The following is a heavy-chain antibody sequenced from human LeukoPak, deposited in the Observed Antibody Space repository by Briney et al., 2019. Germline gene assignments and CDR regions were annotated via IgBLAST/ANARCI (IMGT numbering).Heavy chain of an antibody. CDR3: AKSLSSAATSWFDP. CDR2: LSGSGGTP. D-gene: IGHD2-15*01. Sequence: GGSLRLSCAASGFTFSNYAMSWVRQAPGKGLEWVSALSGSGGTPYYPDSVKGRFTISRDNSKNTLYLQMNSLRAEDTAVSYCAKSLSSAATSWFDPWGQGTLVTVSS. V-gene: IGHV3-23*01. CDR1: GFTFSNYA. J-gene: IGHJ5*02.